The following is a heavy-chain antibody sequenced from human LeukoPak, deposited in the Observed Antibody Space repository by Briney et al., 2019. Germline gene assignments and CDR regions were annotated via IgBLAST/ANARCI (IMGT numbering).Heavy chain of an antibody. CDR2: ISYDGSNK. V-gene: IGHV3-30*18. CDR1: GFTFNRYG. CDR3: AKHHDY. J-gene: IGHJ4*01. Sequence: PGRSLRLFCAASGFTFNRYGKHWVRQAPGKGPEWVAVISYDGSNKYYADSVKSRFTISRDNSKNTLYLQMNCLRAEDTAVYYCAKHHDYWGHGTLVTVSS.